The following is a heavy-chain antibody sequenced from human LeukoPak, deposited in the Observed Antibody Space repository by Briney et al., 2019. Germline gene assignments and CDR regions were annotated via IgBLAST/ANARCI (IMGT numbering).Heavy chain of an antibody. CDR2: TYYRSKWYN. CDR1: GDSVSSNSAA. D-gene: IGHD3-3*01. V-gene: IGHV6-1*01. J-gene: IGHJ5*02. Sequence: SQTLSLTCAISGDSVSSNSAAWNWIRQSPSRGLEWLGRTYYRSKWYNEYAESVKSRISINPDTSKNQFSLQLNSVTPEDTAVYYCARTFLSSPPGRNNWFDPWGQGTLVTVSS. CDR3: ARTFLSSPPGRNNWFDP.